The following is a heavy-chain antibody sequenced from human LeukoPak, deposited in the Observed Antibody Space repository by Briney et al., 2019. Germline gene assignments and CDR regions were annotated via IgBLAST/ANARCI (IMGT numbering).Heavy chain of an antibody. CDR3: ARVGYCSSTSCYEDMDV. D-gene: IGHD2-2*01. CDR2: INHSGST. CDR1: GGSFSGYY. V-gene: IGHV4-34*01. J-gene: IGHJ6*03. Sequence: SETLSLTCAVYGGSFSGYYWSWLRQPPGKGREWIGEINHSGSTNYNPSPKSRVTISVDTSKNQFSLKLSSVTAADTAVYYCARVGYCSSTSCYEDMDVWGKGTTVTVSS.